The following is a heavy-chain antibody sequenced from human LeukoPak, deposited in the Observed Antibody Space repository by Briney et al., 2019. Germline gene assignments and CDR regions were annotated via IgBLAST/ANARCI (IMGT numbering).Heavy chain of an antibody. CDR3: ARAAPRMDCSSTSCPYPGYYYYMDV. D-gene: IGHD2-2*01. J-gene: IGHJ6*03. Sequence: GGSLRLSCAASGFTFSSYGMRWVRQAPGKGLEWVAVISYDGSNKYYADSVKGRFTISRDNAKNSLYLQMNSLRAEDTALYQCARAAPRMDCSSTSCPYPGYYYYMDVWGKGTTVTISS. V-gene: IGHV3-30*03. CDR2: ISYDGSNK. CDR1: GFTFSSYG.